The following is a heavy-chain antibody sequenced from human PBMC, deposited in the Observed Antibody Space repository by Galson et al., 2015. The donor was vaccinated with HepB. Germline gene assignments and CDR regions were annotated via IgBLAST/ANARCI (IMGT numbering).Heavy chain of an antibody. D-gene: IGHD2-8*02. J-gene: IGHJ3*01. CDR1: GFTFSNYY. V-gene: IGHV3-21*01. Sequence: SLRLSCAGSGFTFSNYYMAWVRQAPGQGLEWVASFSSNNQYIYYADSMKGRFTISRDNAKESLYLQMNSLRAEDTAVYYCARVPPYIAIPGSVHAFDVWGRGTMVIVSS. CDR3: ARVPPYIAIPGSVHAFDV. CDR2: FSSNNQYI.